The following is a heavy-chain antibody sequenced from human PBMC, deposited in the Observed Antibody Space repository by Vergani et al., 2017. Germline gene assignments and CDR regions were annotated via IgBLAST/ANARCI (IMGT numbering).Heavy chain of an antibody. CDR2: IIPILGIA. CDR1: GGTFSSYT. J-gene: IGHJ4*02. Sequence: QVQRVQSGAEVKKPGSSVKVSCKASGGTFSSYTISWVRQAPGQGLEWMGRIIPILGIANYAQKFQGRVTITADKSTSTAYMELSSLRSEDTAVYYCARDKSQSSSFHRGFGYWGQGTLVIVSS. D-gene: IGHD6-13*01. V-gene: IGHV1-69*08. CDR3: ARDKSQSSSFHRGFGY.